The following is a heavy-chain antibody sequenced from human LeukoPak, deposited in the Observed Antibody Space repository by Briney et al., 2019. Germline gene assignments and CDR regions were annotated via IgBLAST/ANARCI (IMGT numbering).Heavy chain of an antibody. V-gene: IGHV4-59*01. D-gene: IGHD6-19*01. J-gene: IGHJ3*02. CDR2: IYYSGST. Sequence: SETLSLTCTVSGGSINNYYWSWIRQPPGRGLEWIGYIYYSGSTNYNPSLKSRVTISVDTSKNQFSLRLSSVTAADTAVYYCARNSRGIVVTTGSFDIWGQGTMVTVSS. CDR3: ARNSRGIVVTTGSFDI. CDR1: GGSINNYY.